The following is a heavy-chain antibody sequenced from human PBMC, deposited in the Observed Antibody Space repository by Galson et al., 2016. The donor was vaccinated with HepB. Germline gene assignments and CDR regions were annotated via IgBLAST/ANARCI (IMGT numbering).Heavy chain of an antibody. CDR3: ARQRGGDFWSGFVAYSWFDP. CDR1: GYTFTSYY. CDR2: INPSGGST. D-gene: IGHD3-3*01. V-gene: IGHV1-46*01. J-gene: IGHJ5*02. Sequence: SVKVSYKASGYTFTSYYMHWVRQAPGQGLEWMGIINPSGGSTSYAQKFQGRVTMTRDTSTNTVYLELSSLRSEDTAVYYCARQRGGDFWSGFVAYSWFDPWGQGTLVTVSS.